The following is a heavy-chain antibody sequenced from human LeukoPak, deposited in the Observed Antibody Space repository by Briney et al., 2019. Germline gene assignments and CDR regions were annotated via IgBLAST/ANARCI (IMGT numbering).Heavy chain of an antibody. Sequence: KASETLSLTCTVSGGSISSGFYWAWIRQPPGKGLEWIGSIYHSGITYYNPSLKGRVTISVDTSKNQFSLKLSSVTAADTAVYYCARDSGYGDPFDYWGQGTLVTVSS. V-gene: IGHV4-38-2*02. CDR1: GGSISSGFY. J-gene: IGHJ4*02. D-gene: IGHD5-18*01. CDR2: IYHSGIT. CDR3: ARDSGYGDPFDY.